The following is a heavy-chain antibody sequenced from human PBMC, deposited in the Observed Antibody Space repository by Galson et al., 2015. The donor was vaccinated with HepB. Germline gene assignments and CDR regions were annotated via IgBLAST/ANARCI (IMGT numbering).Heavy chain of an antibody. CDR3: ARSSVAAFDI. CDR1: GFTFSNYW. Sequence: SLRLSCAASGFTFSNYWMSWVRQAPGQGLDWVANIKQDGSEKYYVDSVKGRFTISRDNAKNSLYLQMNSLRAEDTAVYYCARSSVAAFDIWGQGTMVTVSS. V-gene: IGHV3-7*03. CDR2: IKQDGSEK. J-gene: IGHJ3*02.